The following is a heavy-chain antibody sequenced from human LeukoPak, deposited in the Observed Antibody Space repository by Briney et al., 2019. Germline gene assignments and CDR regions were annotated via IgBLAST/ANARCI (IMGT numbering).Heavy chain of an antibody. J-gene: IGHJ4*02. CDR1: GFIFSSYD. CDR2: VGVSAGGT. D-gene: IGHD1-26*01. CDR3: AKNRGSYRLFDY. Sequence: GSLRLPCAASGFIFSSYDMNWVRQAPGKGLEWVSAVGVSAGGTYYADSVKGRFIISRDNSKNILYLQMNSLTAEDTAVYFCAKNRGSYRLFDYWGQGTLVTVSS. V-gene: IGHV3-23*01.